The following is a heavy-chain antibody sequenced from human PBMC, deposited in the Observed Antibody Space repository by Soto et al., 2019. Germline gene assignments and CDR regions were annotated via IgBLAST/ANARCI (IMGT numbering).Heavy chain of an antibody. CDR1: GFTFSSYG. J-gene: IGHJ3*02. V-gene: IGHV3-30*18. Sequence: QVQLVESGGGVVQPGRSLRLSCAASGFTFSSYGMHWVRQAPGKGLEWVAVISYDGSNKYYADSVKGRFTISRDNSKNTLYLQMNSLRAEDTAVYYCAKATDFWSGPADRGDAFDIWGQGTMVTVSS. D-gene: IGHD3-3*01. CDR2: ISYDGSNK. CDR3: AKATDFWSGPADRGDAFDI.